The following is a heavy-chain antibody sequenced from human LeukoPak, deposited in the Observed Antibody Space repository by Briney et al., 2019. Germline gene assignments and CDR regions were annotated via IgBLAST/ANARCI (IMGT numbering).Heavy chain of an antibody. CDR2: INPNSGGT. CDR1: GYTFTSYD. J-gene: IGHJ5*02. V-gene: IGHV1-2*02. CDR3: AREWYYGSGSYISFDP. D-gene: IGHD3-10*01. Sequence: GASVKVSCKASGYTFTSYDINWVRQAPGQGLEWMGWINPNSGGTNYAQKFQGRVTMTRDTSISTAYMELSRLRSDDTAVYYCAREWYYGSGSYISFDPWGQGTLVTVSS.